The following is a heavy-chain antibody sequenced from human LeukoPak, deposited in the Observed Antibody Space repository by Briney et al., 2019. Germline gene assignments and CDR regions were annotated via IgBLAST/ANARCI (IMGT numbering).Heavy chain of an antibody. CDR2: MNPNSGNT. Sequence: GASVKVSCKASGYTFTSYDINWVRQATGQGLEWMGWMNPNSGNTGYAQKFQGRVTMTRNTSISTAYMELSSLRSEDTAVYYCAWGQLGITMVRGVFLYWGQGTLVTVSS. V-gene: IGHV1-8*01. CDR1: GYTFTSYD. D-gene: IGHD3-10*01. J-gene: IGHJ4*02. CDR3: AWGQLGITMVRGVFLY.